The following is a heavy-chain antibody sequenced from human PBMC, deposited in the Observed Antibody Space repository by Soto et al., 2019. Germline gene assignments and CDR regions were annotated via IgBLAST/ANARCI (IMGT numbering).Heavy chain of an antibody. CDR3: AREAHYYDSSGQSFDY. V-gene: IGHV1-3*01. D-gene: IGHD3-22*01. CDR2: INAGNGNT. Sequence: ASVKVSCKASGYTFTNYAMHWVRQAPGQRLEWMGWINAGNGNTKYSQKFQGRVTITRDTSASTAYMELSSLRSEDTAVYYCAREAHYYDSSGQSFDYWGQGTLVTVSS. J-gene: IGHJ4*02. CDR1: GYTFTNYA.